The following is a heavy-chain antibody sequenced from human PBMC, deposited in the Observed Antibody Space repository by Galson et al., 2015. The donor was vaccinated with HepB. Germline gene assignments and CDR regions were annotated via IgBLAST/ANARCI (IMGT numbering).Heavy chain of an antibody. CDR1: GGSFSGSY. CDR2: INHSGST. Sequence: SETLSLTCAVYGGSFSGSYWSWIRQPPGKGLEWIGEINHSGSTNYNPSLKSRVTISVDTSKNQFSLKLSSVTAADTAVYYCARDSRVTGYLGRGWYFDLWGRGTLVTVSS. D-gene: IGHD3-9*01. V-gene: IGHV4-34*01. J-gene: IGHJ2*01. CDR3: ARDSRVTGYLGRGWYFDL.